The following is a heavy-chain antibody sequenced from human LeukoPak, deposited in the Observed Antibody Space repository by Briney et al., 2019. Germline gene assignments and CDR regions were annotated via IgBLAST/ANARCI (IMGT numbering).Heavy chain of an antibody. J-gene: IGHJ6*04. CDR1: GFTFSSYW. D-gene: IGHD3-10*02. CDR3: AELGITMIGGV. Sequence: GGSLRLSCAASGFTFSSYWMSWVRQVPGKGLEWVANIKKDGSEKKYVDSVKGRFTISRDNAENSLYLQMNSLRAEDTAVYYCAELGITMIGGVWGKGTTVTISS. V-gene: IGHV3-7*01. CDR2: IKKDGSEK.